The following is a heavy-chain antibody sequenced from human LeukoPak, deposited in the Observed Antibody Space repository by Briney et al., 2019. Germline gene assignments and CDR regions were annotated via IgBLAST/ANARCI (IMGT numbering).Heavy chain of an antibody. CDR3: ARGPATVTASYYYYGMDV. D-gene: IGHD4-17*01. Sequence: TGGSLRLSCAASGFTFSNYDMHWVRQATGKGLEWVSAIGTAGDTYYPGSVKGRFTISRENAKNSLYLQMNSLRAGDTAVNYCARGPATVTASYYYYGMDVWGQGTTVTVSS. CDR1: GFTFSNYD. CDR2: IGTAGDT. V-gene: IGHV3-13*01. J-gene: IGHJ6*02.